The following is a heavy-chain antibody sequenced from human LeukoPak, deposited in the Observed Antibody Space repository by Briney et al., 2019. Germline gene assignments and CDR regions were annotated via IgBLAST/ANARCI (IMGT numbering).Heavy chain of an antibody. J-gene: IGHJ4*02. V-gene: IGHV3-48*04. Sequence: GGSLRLSCAASGFTFSSYSMNWVRQAPGKGLEWVSSISSSSNTIQYADSVKGRFTISRDNAKNTLYLQMNSLRAEDTAVYYCSGGGSIAVAGYWGQGTLVTVSS. D-gene: IGHD6-19*01. CDR2: ISSSSNTI. CDR1: GFTFSSYS. CDR3: SGGGSIAVAGY.